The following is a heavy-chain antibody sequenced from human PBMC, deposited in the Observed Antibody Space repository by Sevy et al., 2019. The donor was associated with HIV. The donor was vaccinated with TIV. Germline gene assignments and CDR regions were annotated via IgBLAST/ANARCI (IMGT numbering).Heavy chain of an antibody. Sequence: GGSLRLSCAASGFTFNIYAMTWVRQAPGKGLKWVSTISSSGTSTYYTDSVKVRFTISRDNSKNTLYLQMNSLRAEDTAIYFCAKDHDNNWFEPWGQRTLVTVSS. CDR2: ISSSGTST. J-gene: IGHJ5*02. CDR1: GFTFNIYA. D-gene: IGHD3-9*01. CDR3: AKDHDNNWFEP. V-gene: IGHV3-23*01.